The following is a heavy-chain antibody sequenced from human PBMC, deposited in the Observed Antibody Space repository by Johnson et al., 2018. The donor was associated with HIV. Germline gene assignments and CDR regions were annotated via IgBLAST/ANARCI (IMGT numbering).Heavy chain of an antibody. CDR3: ARAYSYGVFDS. D-gene: IGHD5-18*01. V-gene: IGHV3-66*01. J-gene: IGHJ3*02. CDR2: IYSGDTT. Sequence: EKLVESGGGLVQPGGSLRLSCAASGFTVSSNYMSWVRQAPGKGLEWVSVIYSGDTTYYADSVKDRFTISRDNSKNTLYLQMNSLRAEDTALYYCARAYSYGVFDSWGQGTMVTVSS. CDR1: GFTVSSNY.